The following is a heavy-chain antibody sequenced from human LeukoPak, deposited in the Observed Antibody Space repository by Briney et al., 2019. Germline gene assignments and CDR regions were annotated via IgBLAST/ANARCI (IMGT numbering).Heavy chain of an antibody. Sequence: SETLSLTCTVSGGSLSSYYWSWIRQPAGKGLEWIGRIYISGSTNYNPSLKSRVTMSVDTSKNQFSLKLTSVTAADTAVYYCARWYSSGWAFDYWGQGTLVTVSS. V-gene: IGHV4-4*07. J-gene: IGHJ4*02. CDR3: ARWYSSGWAFDY. D-gene: IGHD6-19*01. CDR1: GGSLSSYY. CDR2: IYISGST.